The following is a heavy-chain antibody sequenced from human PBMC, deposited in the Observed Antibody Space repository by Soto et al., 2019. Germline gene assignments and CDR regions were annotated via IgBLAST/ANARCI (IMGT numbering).Heavy chain of an antibody. CDR3: ARGASRWYPYCVDS. J-gene: IGHJ5*01. Sequence: QAQVVQSGAEVRKPGSSVKLSCKASEGTFNSYAIAWVRQAPGQGLEWMGGIIPYYNTLNYAQKFQDRVTITPDDSTNTVYMELSSLRSDDRAVYFCARGASRWYPYCVDSWAHGTLVTVSS. CDR2: IIPYYNTL. V-gene: IGHV1-69*01. CDR1: EGTFNSYA. D-gene: IGHD6-13*01.